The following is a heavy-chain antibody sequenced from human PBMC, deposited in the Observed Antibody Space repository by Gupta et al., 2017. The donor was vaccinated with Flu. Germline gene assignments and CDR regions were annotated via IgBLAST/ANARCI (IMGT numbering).Heavy chain of an antibody. CDR1: GLTCRTYG. V-gene: IGHV3-33*01. J-gene: IGHJ4*02. D-gene: IGHD6-6*01. Sequence: QVQLVESGGGVVQPGGSLRLSCVASGLTCRTYGQHGVRQAPGKGLEWVAVMWYDGSNEYYADSVKGRFTLSRDRSKNTMFLQINGLRVEDTGVYYCAGEYSSSSDYFWGQGTVVTVSS. CDR2: MWYDGSNE. CDR3: AGEYSSSSDYF.